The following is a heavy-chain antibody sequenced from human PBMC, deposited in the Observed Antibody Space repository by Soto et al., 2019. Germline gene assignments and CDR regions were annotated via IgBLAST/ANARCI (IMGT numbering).Heavy chain of an antibody. CDR3: AKGDSSWSYFDF. J-gene: IGHJ4*02. V-gene: IGHV3-23*01. CDR2: ISGSGGGT. D-gene: IGHD6-13*01. CDR1: GFTFSSYA. Sequence: GGSLRLSCAASGFTFSSYAMSWVRQAPGKGLEWVSIISGSGGGTYYADYVKGRFTISRDNSKNTLYLQVNSLRAEDTAVYYCAKGDSSWSYFDFWGQGTLVTVSS.